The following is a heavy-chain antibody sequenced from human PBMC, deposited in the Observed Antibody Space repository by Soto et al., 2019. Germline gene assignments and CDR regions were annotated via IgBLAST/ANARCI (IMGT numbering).Heavy chain of an antibody. CDR1: GFTFSSYS. D-gene: IGHD6-13*01. J-gene: IGHJ5*02. V-gene: IGHV3-21*01. Sequence: PGGSLRLSCAAPGFTFSSYSMNWVRQAPGKGLEWVSSISSSSYIYYADSVKGRFTISRDNAKNSLYLQMNSLRAEDTAVYYCARDSPAAAPNWFDPWGQGTLVTVSS. CDR2: ISSSSYI. CDR3: ARDSPAAAPNWFDP.